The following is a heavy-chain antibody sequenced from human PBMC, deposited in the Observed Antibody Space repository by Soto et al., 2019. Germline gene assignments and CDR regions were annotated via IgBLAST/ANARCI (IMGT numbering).Heavy chain of an antibody. CDR2: IYYSGST. CDR1: GGSISTSSYF. J-gene: IGHJ5*02. CDR3: ARTEVLRSNWFDP. V-gene: IGHV4-30-4*08. Sequence: SETLSLTCAVSGGSISTSSYFWGWIRQPPGKGLEWIGYIYYSGSTYYNPSLKSRVTISVDTSKNQFSLKLSSVTAADTAVYYCARTEVLRSNWFDPWGQGTLVTVSS. D-gene: IGHD2-8*02.